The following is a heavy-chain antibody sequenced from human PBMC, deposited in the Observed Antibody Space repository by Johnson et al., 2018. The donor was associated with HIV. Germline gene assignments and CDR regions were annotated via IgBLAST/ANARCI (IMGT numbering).Heavy chain of an antibody. CDR3: ARVRNDAFDI. V-gene: IGHV3-11*04. J-gene: IGHJ3*02. CDR2: ISGSGSTI. CDR1: GFTFSDYD. Sequence: QVQLLESGGGLVQPGGSLRFSCAASGFTFSDYDMNWIRQAPGKGLEWVSYISGSGSTIYYADSVKGSFTISRDNAKNSLYLQMNRLRAEDTAVYYCARVRNDAFDIWGHGTMVTVSS.